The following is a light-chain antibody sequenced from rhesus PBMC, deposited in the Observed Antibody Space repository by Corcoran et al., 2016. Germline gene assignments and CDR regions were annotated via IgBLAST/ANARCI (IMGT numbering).Light chain of an antibody. Sequence: DIQMTQSPSSLSASVGDTVTITCQASQGISKYLAWYQQKPGKAPQLLIYEASTLQSGVPSRFIGSGSGTEFTLTISSLQPEDFATYYCQQHNSYPYSFGQGTKVDIK. CDR1: QGISKY. CDR3: QQHNSYPYS. J-gene: IGKJ2*01. V-gene: IGKV1-25*01. CDR2: EAS.